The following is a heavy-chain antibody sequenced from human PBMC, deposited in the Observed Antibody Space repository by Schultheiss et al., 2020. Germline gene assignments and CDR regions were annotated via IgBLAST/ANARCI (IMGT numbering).Heavy chain of an antibody. CDR2: IYTSGST. CDR3: AREPYSSGFYYFDY. Sequence: SETLSLTCTVSGGSISSGSYYWSWIRQPAGKGLEWIGRIYTSGSTNYNPSLKSRVTISVDTSKNQFSLKLSSVTAADTAVYYCAREPYSSGFYYFDYWGQGTLVTVSS. V-gene: IGHV4-61*02. J-gene: IGHJ4*02. CDR1: GGSISSGSYY. D-gene: IGHD6-19*01.